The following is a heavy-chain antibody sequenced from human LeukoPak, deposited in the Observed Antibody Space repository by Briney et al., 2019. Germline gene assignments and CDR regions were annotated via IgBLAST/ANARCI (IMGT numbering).Heavy chain of an antibody. CDR3: ARVQQWLRYFDF. CDR2: IYSTGRS. J-gene: IGHJ4*02. V-gene: IGHV4-4*07. Sequence: SETLSLTCTVSGGSISNYFWSWVRQPAGKGLEWIGRIYSTGRSDYNPSLKSRITMSVDTSKNQFSLKLSSLTAADTAVYYCARVQQWLRYFDFWGQGTLVTVSS. D-gene: IGHD5-12*01. CDR1: GGSISNYF.